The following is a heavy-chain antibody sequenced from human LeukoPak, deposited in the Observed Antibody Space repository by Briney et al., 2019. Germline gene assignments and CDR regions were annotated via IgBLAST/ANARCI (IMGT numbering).Heavy chain of an antibody. CDR3: ARDILTGYSRRYYYYGMDV. CDR2: IYYSGST. D-gene: IGHD3-9*01. V-gene: IGHV4-59*01. Sequence: PSETLSLTCTVSGGPISSYYWSWTRQPPGKGLEWIGYIYYSGSTNYNPSLKSRVTISVDTSKNQFSLKLSSVTAADTAVYYCARDILTGYSRRYYYYGMDVWGQGTTVTVSS. J-gene: IGHJ6*02. CDR1: GGPISSYY.